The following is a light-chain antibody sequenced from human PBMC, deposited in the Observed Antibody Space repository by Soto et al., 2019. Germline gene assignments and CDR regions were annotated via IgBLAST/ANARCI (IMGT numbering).Light chain of an antibody. CDR3: QKDNSVPVW. CDR2: AAS. CDR1: QDISNY. V-gene: IGKV1-27*01. Sequence: DIQMTQSPSSLSASVGDRVTITCRASQDISNYLAWYQQKPGKVPKLLIYAASTLQSGVPSRFSGSGSGTDFTLTISSLQPEDVATYYGQKDNSVPVWFGQGTKVEIK. J-gene: IGKJ1*01.